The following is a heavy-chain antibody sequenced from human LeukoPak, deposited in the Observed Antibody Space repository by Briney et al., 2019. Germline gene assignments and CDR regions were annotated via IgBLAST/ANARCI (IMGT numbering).Heavy chain of an antibody. J-gene: IGHJ3*01. CDR3: ARQHYYDSSGYAT. CDR2: IYPGDSDT. V-gene: IGHV5-51*01. D-gene: IGHD3-22*01. CDR1: GYSFTSYW. Sequence: GESLKIPCKGSGYSFTSYWIAWVRQMPGKGLEWMGIIYPGDSDTRTSPSFQGQVTISADKSISTAYLQWSSLKASDTAMYYCARQHYYDSSGYATWGQGTMVTVSS.